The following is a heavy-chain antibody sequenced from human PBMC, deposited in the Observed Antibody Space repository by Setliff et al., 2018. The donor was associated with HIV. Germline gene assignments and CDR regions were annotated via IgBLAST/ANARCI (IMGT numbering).Heavy chain of an antibody. CDR2: INYSGNT. J-gene: IGHJ5*02. V-gene: IGHV4-34*01. D-gene: IGHD3-10*01. CDR3: AREYSGSGINFNPLT. CDR1: GGSFSSYY. Sequence: PSETLSLTCAVYGGSFSSYYWSWVRQPPGKGLEWIGEINYSGNTNYNPYLKTRVTILVDKSKNQFFLHLKSVTAADTAVYFCAREYSGSGINFNPLTWGQGTLVTVSS.